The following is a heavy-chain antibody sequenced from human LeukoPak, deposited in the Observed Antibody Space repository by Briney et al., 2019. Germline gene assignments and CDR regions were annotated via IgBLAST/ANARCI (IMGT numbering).Heavy chain of an antibody. V-gene: IGHV3-23*01. J-gene: IGHJ4*02. CDR2: ISGSGGST. CDR3: ATRHRGATGTFDY. Sequence: GGSLRLSCAASGFTFSSYAMSWVRQAPGKGLEWVSAISGSGGSTYYADSVKGRFTISRDNSKNTLYLQMNSLRAEDTAVYYCATRHRGATGTFDYWGQGTLVTVSS. D-gene: IGHD1-26*01. CDR1: GFTFSSYA.